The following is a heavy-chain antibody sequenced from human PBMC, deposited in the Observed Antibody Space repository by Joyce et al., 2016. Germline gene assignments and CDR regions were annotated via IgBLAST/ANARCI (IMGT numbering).Heavy chain of an antibody. D-gene: IGHD4-17*01. J-gene: IGHJ4*02. CDR3: ARIDYGGYYFDS. CDR2: FNHSGST. V-gene: IGHV4-34*02. Sequence: QVQLQQWGAGLLKPSGTLSLTCAVYGGSLSGYYWTWIRQPPGKGLEWIGEFNHSGSTNYNPSLKRRAAISVDRSKNQFSLNLRSVTAADTAVYYCARIDYGGYYFDSWGQGTLVTVST. CDR1: GGSLSGYY.